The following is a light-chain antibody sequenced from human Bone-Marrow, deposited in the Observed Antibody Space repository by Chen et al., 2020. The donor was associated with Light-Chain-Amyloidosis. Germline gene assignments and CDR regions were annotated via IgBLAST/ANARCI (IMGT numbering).Light chain of an antibody. J-gene: IGLJ3*02. CDR3: QVWDRSSDRPV. Sequence: SYVLTQTSSVSVATGQTATIACGGNNIGSTSVNWYQQTPGQAPLLVVYDDSDRPSGIPERLSGSNSGNTATLTISRVEAGDEADYYCQVWDRSSDRPVFGGGTKLTVL. CDR2: DDS. CDR1: NIGSTS. V-gene: IGLV3-21*02.